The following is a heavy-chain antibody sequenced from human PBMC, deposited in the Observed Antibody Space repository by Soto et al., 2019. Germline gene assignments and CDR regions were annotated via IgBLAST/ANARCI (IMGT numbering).Heavy chain of an antibody. CDR1: GGSFSGYD. D-gene: IGHD1-7*01. V-gene: IGHV4-30-4*01. J-gene: IGHJ4*02. CDR3: ATMGTPATGLYYFDY. Sequence: PSETLSLTCAVYGGSFSGYDWTWIRQPPGKGLEWIGFISYSGSTYYNASLKSRVTISVDTSKNQFSLNLSFVTAADTAVYYCATMGTPATGLYYFDYWGQGTLVTVSS. CDR2: ISYSGST.